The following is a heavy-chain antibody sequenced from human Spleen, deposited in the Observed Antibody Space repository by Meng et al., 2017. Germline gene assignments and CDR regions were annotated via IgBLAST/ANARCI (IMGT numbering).Heavy chain of an antibody. Sequence: SETLSLTCTVSGGSISSYYWSWIRQLPGKGLEWIGYIYYSVSTNYNPSLKSRVTISTDTSNNQSSLKLSPVTAADTAVYYCARDRGNLRFDYWGQGTLVTVSS. CDR3: ARDRGNLRFDY. V-gene: IGHV4-59*01. CDR2: IYYSVST. D-gene: IGHD4-23*01. CDR1: GGSISSYY. J-gene: IGHJ4*02.